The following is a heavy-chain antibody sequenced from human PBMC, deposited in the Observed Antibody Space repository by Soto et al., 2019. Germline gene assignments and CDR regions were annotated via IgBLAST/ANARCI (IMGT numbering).Heavy chain of an antibody. J-gene: IGHJ4*02. CDR3: ARALVVVAADYFDY. CDR2: IYYSGST. CDR1: GGSISSYY. V-gene: IGHV4-59*12. Sequence: PSETLSLTCTVSGGSISSYYWSWIRQPPGKGLEWIGYIYYSGSTNYNPSLKSRVTISVDTSKNQFSLKLSSVTAADTAVYYCARALVVVAADYFDYWGQGTLVTVSS. D-gene: IGHD2-15*01.